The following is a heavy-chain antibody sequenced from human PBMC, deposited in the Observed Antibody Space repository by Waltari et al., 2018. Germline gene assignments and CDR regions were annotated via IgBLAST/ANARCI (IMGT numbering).Heavy chain of an antibody. D-gene: IGHD2-15*01. Sequence: EVQLLESGGGLVQPGGSLRLSCAASGFTFSNYVMSWVRQAPGKGLEGVSSMSGGSANKHDAESVKGRFTISRDNSRNTLYLQMSSLRVDDTAVYYCARRPACSGGTCAFDYWGQGTLVTVSS. J-gene: IGHJ4*02. CDR3: ARRPACSGGTCAFDY. V-gene: IGHV3-23*01. CDR1: GFTFSNYV. CDR2: MSGGSANK.